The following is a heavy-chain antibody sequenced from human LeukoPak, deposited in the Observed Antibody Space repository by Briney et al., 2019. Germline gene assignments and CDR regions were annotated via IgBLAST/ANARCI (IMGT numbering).Heavy chain of an antibody. CDR1: GGSISSSSYY. V-gene: IGHV4-39*07. Sequence: PSETLSLTCTVSGGSISSSSYYWGWIRQPPGKGLEWIGSIYYSGSTNYNPSLKSRVTISVDKSKNQFSLKLSSVTAADTAVYYCARFSRRPYNWFDPWDQGTLVTVSS. CDR3: ARFSRRPYNWFDP. CDR2: IYYSGST. J-gene: IGHJ5*02.